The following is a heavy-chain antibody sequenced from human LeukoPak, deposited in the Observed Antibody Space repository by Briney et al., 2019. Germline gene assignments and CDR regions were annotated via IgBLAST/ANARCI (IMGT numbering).Heavy chain of an antibody. CDR3: AKDFVYSSGLDGLDI. Sequence: GGSLRLSCAASGFTFSNYAMSWVRQAPGKGLEWVSAISGSDGSTYYADSVKGRFTISRDNSKNTLYLQMNSPRAEDTAVYYCAKDFVYSSGLDGLDIWGQGTMVTVSS. D-gene: IGHD6-19*01. CDR2: ISGSDGST. CDR1: GFTFSNYA. V-gene: IGHV3-23*01. J-gene: IGHJ3*02.